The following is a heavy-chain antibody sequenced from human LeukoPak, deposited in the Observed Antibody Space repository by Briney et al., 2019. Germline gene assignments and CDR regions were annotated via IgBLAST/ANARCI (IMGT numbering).Heavy chain of an antibody. CDR1: GFTFSSYA. D-gene: IGHD3-3*01. CDR2: ISGSGGST. CDR3: AKVGFLEWLFHTYYFDY. J-gene: IGHJ4*02. Sequence: GGSLRLSCAASGFTFSSYAMGWVRQAPGKGLEWVSAISGSGGSTYYADSVKGRFTISRDNSKNTLYLQMNSLRAEDTAVYYCAKVGFLEWLFHTYYFDYWGQGTLVTVSS. V-gene: IGHV3-23*01.